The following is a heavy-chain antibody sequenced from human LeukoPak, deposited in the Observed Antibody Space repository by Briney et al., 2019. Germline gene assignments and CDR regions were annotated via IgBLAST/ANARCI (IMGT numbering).Heavy chain of an antibody. D-gene: IGHD1-26*01. V-gene: IGHV3-15*01. CDR1: GFTFSNAW. Sequence: GGSLRLSCAASGFTFSNAWMSWVRQAPGKGLEWVGRIKSKTDGGTTDYTAPVKGRFTISRDNSRDTVDLQMNSLRTEDTALYYCATSKRLVGAGGEFEIWGQGTMVTVSS. J-gene: IGHJ3*02. CDR2: IKSKTDGGTT. CDR3: ATSKRLVGAGGEFEI.